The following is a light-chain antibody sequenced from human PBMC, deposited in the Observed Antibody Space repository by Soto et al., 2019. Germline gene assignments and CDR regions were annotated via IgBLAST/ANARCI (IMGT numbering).Light chain of an antibody. J-gene: IGKJ2*01. CDR3: QQYGSSPGT. V-gene: IGKV3D-20*01. Sequence: EIVLTHSPATLSLSPGERATLSCGASQSVSSSYLAWYQQKPGLAPRLLIYDASSRATGIPDRFSGSGSGTDFTLTISRLEPEDCAVYYCQQYGSSPGTFGQGTKLEIK. CDR2: DAS. CDR1: QSVSSSY.